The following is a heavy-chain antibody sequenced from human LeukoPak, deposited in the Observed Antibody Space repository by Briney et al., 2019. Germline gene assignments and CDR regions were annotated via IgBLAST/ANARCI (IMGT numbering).Heavy chain of an antibody. CDR2: IYPGDSDT. J-gene: IGHJ4*02. CDR1: GYSFTSYW. D-gene: IGHD2-2*01. CDR3: GRLSSVVPAHYFDY. V-gene: IGHV5-51*01. Sequence: GESLKISCKGSGYSFTSYWIGLVRQMPGKGLEWMGIIYPGDSDTSYSPSCQGQVTISADKHISPAYLQWRSLNASDTAMYYCGRLSSVVPAHYFDYGGQGTLVTVSS.